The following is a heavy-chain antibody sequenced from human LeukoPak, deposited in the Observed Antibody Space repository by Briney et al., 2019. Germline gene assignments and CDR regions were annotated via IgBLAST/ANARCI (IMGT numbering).Heavy chain of an antibody. CDR1: GGSISSYY. CDR2: IYTSGST. CDR3: AGTKRGFIYYYYYYMDV. Sequence: PSETLSLTCTVSGGSISSYYWSWIRQPPGKGLEWIGYIYTSGSTNYNPSLKSRVTISVDTSKNQFSLKLSSVTAADTAVYYCAGTKRGFIYYYYYYMDVWGKGTTVTVSS. J-gene: IGHJ6*03. D-gene: IGHD2-8*01. V-gene: IGHV4-4*09.